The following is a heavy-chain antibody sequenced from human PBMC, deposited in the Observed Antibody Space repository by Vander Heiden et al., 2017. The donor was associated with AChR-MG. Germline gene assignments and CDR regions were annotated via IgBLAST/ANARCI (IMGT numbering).Heavy chain of an antibody. CDR1: GFTFSSYG. Sequence: QVQLVESGGGVVQPGRSLRLSCAASGFTFSSYGMHWVRQAPGKGLEWVAVIWYDGSNKYYADSVKGRFTISRDNSKNTLYLQMNSLRAEDTAVYYCARGSMAGTTFDYWGKGTLVTVSS. CDR3: ARGSMAGTTFDY. D-gene: IGHD1-1*01. V-gene: IGHV3-33*01. J-gene: IGHJ4*02. CDR2: IWYDGSNK.